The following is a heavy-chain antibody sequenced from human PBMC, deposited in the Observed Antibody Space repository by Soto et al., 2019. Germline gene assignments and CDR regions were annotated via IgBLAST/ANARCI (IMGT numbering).Heavy chain of an antibody. CDR1: GFSVSSNY. Sequence: EVHLVETGGGLIQPGGSLRLSCAGSGFSVSSNYMSWVRQAPGKGLEWVSVIYSGGITYYGDSVKGRFTISRDNSKNTLYLQMNSLRAEDTAVYYCGRGYSGSQGQLAVDYWGQGTLVTVSS. CDR3: GRGYSGSQGQLAVDY. D-gene: IGHD1-26*01. J-gene: IGHJ4*02. V-gene: IGHV3-53*02. CDR2: IYSGGIT.